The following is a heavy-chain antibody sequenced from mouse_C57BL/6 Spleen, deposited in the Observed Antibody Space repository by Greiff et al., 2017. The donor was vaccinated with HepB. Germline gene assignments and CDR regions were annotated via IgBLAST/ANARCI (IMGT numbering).Heavy chain of an antibody. CDR2: IDPETGGT. V-gene: IGHV1-15*01. CDR3: TPITTVEGY. CDR1: GYTFTDYE. J-gene: IGHJ2*01. Sequence: QVQLKESGAELVRPGASVTLSCKASGYTFTDYEMHWVKQTPVHGLEWIGAIDPETGGTAYNQKFKGKAILTADKSSSTAYMELRSLTSEDSAVYYCTPITTVEGYWGQGTTLTVSS. D-gene: IGHD1-1*01.